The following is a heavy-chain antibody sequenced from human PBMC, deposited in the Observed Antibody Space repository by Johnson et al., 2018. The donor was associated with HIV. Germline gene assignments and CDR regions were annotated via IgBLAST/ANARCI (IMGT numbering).Heavy chain of an antibody. Sequence: VESGGGLVQPGRSLRLSCAASGFTFDDYAMHWVRQAPGKGLEWVSGISWNSGGIGYEDSVKGRFTISRDNAKNSLYLQMNSLRVEDTALYYCARTPERKRDSGAVDIWGQGTMVTVSS. CDR3: ARTPERKRDSGAVDI. CDR1: GFTFDDYA. D-gene: IGHD1-14*01. CDR2: ISWNSGGI. J-gene: IGHJ3*02. V-gene: IGHV3-9*01.